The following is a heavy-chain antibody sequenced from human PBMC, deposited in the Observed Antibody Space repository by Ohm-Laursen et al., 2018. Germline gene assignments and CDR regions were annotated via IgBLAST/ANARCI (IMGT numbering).Heavy chain of an antibody. Sequence: GESLKISCKGSGYSFTSYWIGWVRHTPGKGLDWMGIFYPGDSDTRYSPSFQGQVTFSADKSINTAYLQWASLKASDTAMYYCARLRGIGTTIDAFHIWGQGTMVTVSS. D-gene: IGHD1-1*01. V-gene: IGHV5-51*01. J-gene: IGHJ3*02. CDR1: GYSFTSYW. CDR3: ARLRGIGTTIDAFHI. CDR2: FYPGDSDT.